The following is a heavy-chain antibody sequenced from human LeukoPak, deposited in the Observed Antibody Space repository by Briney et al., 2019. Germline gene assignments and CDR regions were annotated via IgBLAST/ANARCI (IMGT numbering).Heavy chain of an antibody. V-gene: IGHV1-69*13. CDR1: GGTFSSYA. Sequence: SVKVSCKASGGTFSSYAISWVRQPPGQGLEWMGGIIPIFGTANYAQKFQGRVTITADESTSTAYMERSSLRSEDTAVYYCARDCEESTTGTTGFDYWGQGTLVTVSS. D-gene: IGHD1-1*01. J-gene: IGHJ4*02. CDR3: ARDCEESTTGTTGFDY. CDR2: IIPIFGTA.